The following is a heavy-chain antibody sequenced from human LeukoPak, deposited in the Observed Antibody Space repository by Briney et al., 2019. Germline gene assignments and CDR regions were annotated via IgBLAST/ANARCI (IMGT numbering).Heavy chain of an antibody. D-gene: IGHD4-11*01. Sequence: GGSLRLSCAASGFTFSSYAMSWVRQAPGKGLEWVSAISGSGGSTYCADSVKGRFTISRDTSKNTLYLQMNGLRAEDTAVYYCARLGDYSNKDWGQGTLVTVSS. CDR1: GFTFSSYA. V-gene: IGHV3-23*01. CDR3: ARLGDYSNKD. J-gene: IGHJ4*02. CDR2: ISGSGGST.